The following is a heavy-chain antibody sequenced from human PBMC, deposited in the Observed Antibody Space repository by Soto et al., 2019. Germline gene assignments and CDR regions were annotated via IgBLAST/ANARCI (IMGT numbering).Heavy chain of an antibody. V-gene: IGHV3-23*01. CDR1: GFTFSKYA. CDR3: TKDKHWYGVDV. J-gene: IGHJ6*02. Sequence: GGSLRLSCAASGFTFSKYAMTWARQAPGKGPEWVSGIDTSGGVTKYADSVKGRFTISRDNSKNTLYLQMNSLRAEDTAIYYCTKDKHWYGVDVGGQGTTVTVSS. D-gene: IGHD1-1*01. CDR2: IDTSGGVT.